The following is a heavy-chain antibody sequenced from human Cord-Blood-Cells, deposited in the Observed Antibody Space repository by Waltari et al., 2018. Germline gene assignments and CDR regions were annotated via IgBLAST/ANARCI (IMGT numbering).Heavy chain of an antibody. Sequence: QVQLVQSGAEVKKPGASVKVSCKASGYTFTRSYMHGVRPAPGKGLEWMGIINPSGGSTSYAQKFQGRVTMTRDTSTSTVYMELSSLRSEDTAVYYCARDSPTDYWGQGTLVTVSS. CDR3: ARDSPTDY. V-gene: IGHV1-46*01. CDR2: INPSGGST. D-gene: IGHD4-4*01. CDR1: GYTFTRSY. J-gene: IGHJ4*02.